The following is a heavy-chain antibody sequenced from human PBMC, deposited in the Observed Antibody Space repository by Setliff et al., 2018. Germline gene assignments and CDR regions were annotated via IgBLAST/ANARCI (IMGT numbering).Heavy chain of an antibody. V-gene: IGHV1-69*05. Sequence: ASVKVSCKASGGTFSSYGISWVRQAPGQGLEWMGGTIPMFGSTKYAQKFQERATIIKDESTSTAYMEVSSLRTEDTAVYYCAREGVDTRSSTDYRYYMDVWGKGTTVTVSS. CDR1: GGTFSSYG. J-gene: IGHJ6*03. CDR2: TIPMFGST. CDR3: AREGVDTRSSTDYRYYMDV. D-gene: IGHD5-18*01.